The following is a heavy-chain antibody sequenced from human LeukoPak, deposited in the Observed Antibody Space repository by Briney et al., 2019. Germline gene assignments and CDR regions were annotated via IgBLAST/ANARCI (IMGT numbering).Heavy chain of an antibody. J-gene: IGHJ4*02. D-gene: IGHD5-18*01. V-gene: IGHV4-59*11. CDR1: GGSISSHY. CDR2: IYYSGST. Sequence: PSETLSLTCTVSGGSISSHYWSWIRQPPGKGLEWIGYIYYSGSTNYNPSLKSRVTISVDTSKNQFSLKLSSVTAADTAVYYCAGVGGYSYGPFDYWGQGTLVTVSS. CDR3: AGVGGYSYGPFDY.